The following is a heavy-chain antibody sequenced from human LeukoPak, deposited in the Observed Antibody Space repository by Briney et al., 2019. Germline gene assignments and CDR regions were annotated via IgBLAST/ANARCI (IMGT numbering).Heavy chain of an antibody. CDR3: AREGASGWYSGWYFDY. CDR2: INPNSGGT. CDR1: GYTFTGHY. D-gene: IGHD6-19*01. Sequence: ASVKVSCKASGYTFTGHYMHWVRQAPGQGLEWMGWINPNSGGTNYAQKFQGRVTMTRDTSISTAYMELSRLRSDDTAVYYCAREGASGWYSGWYFDYWGQGTLVTVSS. J-gene: IGHJ4*02. V-gene: IGHV1-2*02.